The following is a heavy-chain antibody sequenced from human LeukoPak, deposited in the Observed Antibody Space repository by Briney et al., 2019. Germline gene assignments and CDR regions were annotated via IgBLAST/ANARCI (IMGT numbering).Heavy chain of an antibody. CDR2: INHSGST. Sequence: KPSETLSLTCAVYGGSFSGYYWSWIRQPPGKGLEWIGEINHSGSTNYNPSLKSRVTISVDTSKNQFSLKLSSVTAADTAVYYCARVGAGDAFDIWGQGTMVTVSS. CDR3: ARVGAGDAFDI. V-gene: IGHV4-34*01. D-gene: IGHD1-26*01. J-gene: IGHJ3*02. CDR1: GGSFSGYY.